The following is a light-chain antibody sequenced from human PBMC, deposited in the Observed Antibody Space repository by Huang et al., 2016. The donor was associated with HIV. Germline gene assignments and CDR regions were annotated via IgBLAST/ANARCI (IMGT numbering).Light chain of an antibody. CDR3: QQYDKFSLT. J-gene: IGKJ3*01. CDR1: QDIREY. Sequence: DIQMTQSPSSLSASVGDRVTITCQASQDIREYLNWYQQKPGKAPKLLIYDTSRLESGGPSRFSGSGSGTHFTLTIASLQLEDFATYYCQQYDKFSLTFGPGTIVDMK. V-gene: IGKV1-33*01. CDR2: DTS.